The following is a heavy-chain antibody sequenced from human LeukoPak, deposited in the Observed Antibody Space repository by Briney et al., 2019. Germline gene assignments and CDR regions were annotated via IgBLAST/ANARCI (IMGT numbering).Heavy chain of an antibody. D-gene: IGHD5-24*01. CDR2: INPNSGGT. J-gene: IGHJ4*02. CDR1: AYTLTGLTGYY. V-gene: IGHV1-2*02. CDR3: ARRGDGYNLDY. Sequence: GASVKVSCKASAYTLTGLTGYYMHWVRQAPGQGPEWMGWINPNSGGTNYAQKFQGRVTMTRDTSISTAYMELSRLRSDDTAVYYCARRGDGYNLDYWGQGTLVTVSS.